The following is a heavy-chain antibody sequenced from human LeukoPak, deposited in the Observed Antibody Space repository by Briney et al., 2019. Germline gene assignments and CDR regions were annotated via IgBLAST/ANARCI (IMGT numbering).Heavy chain of an antibody. CDR3: ACASCGDYGGDGY. Sequence: GGSLRLSCAASGFTFSSYEMNWVRQAPGKGLEWVSYISSSGSTIYYADSMKGRFTISRDNAKNSLYLQMNSLRAEDTAVYYCACASCGDYGGDGYWGQGTLVTVSS. CDR1: GFTFSSYE. D-gene: IGHD4-17*01. CDR2: ISSSGSTI. J-gene: IGHJ4*02. V-gene: IGHV3-48*03.